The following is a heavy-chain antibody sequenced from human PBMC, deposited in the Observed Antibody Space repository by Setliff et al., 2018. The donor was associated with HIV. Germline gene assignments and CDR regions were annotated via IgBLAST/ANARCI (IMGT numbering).Heavy chain of an antibody. Sequence: SETLSLTCTVSGGSISSYYWSWIRQPAGKGLEWIGRIYTSGSTNYNPSLKSRVTVSVDTSKNQFPLKLRSVTAADTAVYYCAQLGMVDDFDYWGQGILVTVSS. CDR3: AQLGMVDDFDY. CDR1: GGSISSYY. V-gene: IGHV4-4*07. D-gene: IGHD1-1*01. CDR2: IYTSGST. J-gene: IGHJ4*02.